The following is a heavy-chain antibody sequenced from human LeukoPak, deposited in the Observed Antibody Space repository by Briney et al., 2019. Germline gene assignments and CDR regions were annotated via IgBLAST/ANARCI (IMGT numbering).Heavy chain of an antibody. CDR3: AKASSGWFRNGFDY. CDR2: IRYDGSNK. CDR1: GFTFSSYG. J-gene: IGHJ4*02. Sequence: GGSLRLSCAASGFTFSSYGMHWVRQAPGKGLEWVTFIRYDGSNKYYADSVKGRFTISRDNSKNTLYLQMNSLRAEDTAVYYCAKASSGWFRNGFDYWGQGTLVTVYS. D-gene: IGHD6-19*01. V-gene: IGHV3-30*02.